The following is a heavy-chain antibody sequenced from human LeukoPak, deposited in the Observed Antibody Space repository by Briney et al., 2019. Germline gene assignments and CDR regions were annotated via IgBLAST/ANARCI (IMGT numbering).Heavy chain of an antibody. CDR2: IKQDGRAK. CDR3: AGGSGWLIDY. V-gene: IGHV3-7*01. J-gene: IGHJ4*02. D-gene: IGHD6-19*01. CDR1: GFTYSTYW. Sequence: GGSLRLSCAASGFTYSTYWMNWVRQAPGKGLEWVANIKQDGRAKFYVDSVKGRFTISRDNAKNSLFLQMNSLRADDTAVYYCAGGSGWLIDYWGQGALVTVSS.